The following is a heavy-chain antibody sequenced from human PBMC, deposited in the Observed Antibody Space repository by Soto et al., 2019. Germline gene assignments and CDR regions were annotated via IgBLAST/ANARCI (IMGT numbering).Heavy chain of an antibody. CDR1: GFSFDNYG. V-gene: IGHV3-23*01. D-gene: IGHD2-15*01. J-gene: IGHJ3*02. CDR2: ISGSGGST. Sequence: GGSLRLSCAAAGFSFDNYGMSWVRQAPGKGLEWVSVISGSGGSTYYADFVKGRFTISRDKSKNTLYLQMNSLRAEDTAVYYCAKDIVVVVAAGDAFDIWGQGTMVTVSS. CDR3: AKDIVVVVAAGDAFDI.